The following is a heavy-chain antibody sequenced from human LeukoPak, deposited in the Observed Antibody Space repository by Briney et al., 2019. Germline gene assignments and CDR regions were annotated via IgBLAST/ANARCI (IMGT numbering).Heavy chain of an antibody. V-gene: IGHV3-7*01. CDR1: GFTFSSYW. D-gene: IGHD1-1*01. CDR3: ARAGMTSRYYYGMDV. Sequence: PGGSLRLSCAASGFTFSSYWMSWVRQAPGKGLEWVANIKQDGSEKYYVDSVKGRFTISRDNAKNSLYLQMNSLRAEDTAVYYCARAGMTSRYYYGMDVWGQGTTVTVSS. J-gene: IGHJ6*02. CDR2: IKQDGSEK.